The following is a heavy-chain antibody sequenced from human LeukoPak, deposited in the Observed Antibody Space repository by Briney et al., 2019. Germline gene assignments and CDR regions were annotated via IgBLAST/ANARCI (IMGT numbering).Heavy chain of an antibody. CDR3: ARQGRFSYFGMDV. J-gene: IGHJ6*02. CDR1: GDSINGFY. Sequence: SETLSLTCTVSGDSINGFYWSWIRQPPGKGLEWVAYFYYARRTTYNPSLKSRVTISVDTSKNQFSLKLTSLTAADTAVYYCARQGRFSYFGMDVWGQGTTVTVSS. CDR2: FYYARRT. V-gene: IGHV4-59*08. D-gene: IGHD3-3*01.